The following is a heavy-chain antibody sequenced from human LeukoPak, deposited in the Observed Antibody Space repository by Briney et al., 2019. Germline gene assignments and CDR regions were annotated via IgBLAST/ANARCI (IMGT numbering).Heavy chain of an antibody. CDR2: ISSSSSYI. J-gene: IGHJ4*02. V-gene: IGHV3-21*01. CDR1: GFTFSSYS. D-gene: IGHD1-26*01. CDR3: ARDYSGSYLFDY. Sequence: GGSLRLSCAASGFTFSSYSMNWVRQAPGKGLEWVSSISSSSSYIYYADSVQGRFTISRDNAKNSLYLQMNSLRAEDTAVYYCARDYSGSYLFDYWGQGTLVTVSS.